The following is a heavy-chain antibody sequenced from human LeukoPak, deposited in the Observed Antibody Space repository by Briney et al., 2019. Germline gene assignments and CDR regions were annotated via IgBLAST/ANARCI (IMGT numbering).Heavy chain of an antibody. CDR3: ATSMGGGNVDY. J-gene: IGHJ4*02. D-gene: IGHD3-16*01. CDR2: ITATGSRT. CDR1: GFTFGSYT. V-gene: IGHV3-23*01. Sequence: PGGSLRLSCAASGFTFGSYTMSWVRQAPGKGPEWVSGITATGSRTYYADSVKGRFTISRDSSKNTLYLQLNGLVVDDTAVYYCATSMGGGNVDYWGQGTLVTVSS.